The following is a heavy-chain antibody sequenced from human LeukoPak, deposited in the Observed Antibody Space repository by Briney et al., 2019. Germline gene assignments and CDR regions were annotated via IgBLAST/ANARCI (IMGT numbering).Heavy chain of an antibody. Sequence: GGSLRLSCAASGFTFSSYSMNWVRQAPGKGLEWVSSISSSSSYIYYADSVKGRFTISRDNAKNSLYLQMNSLRAEDTAVYYCARSSMVRGVSFGYWGQGTLVTVSS. V-gene: IGHV3-21*01. J-gene: IGHJ4*02. D-gene: IGHD3-10*01. CDR2: ISSSSSYI. CDR1: GFTFSSYS. CDR3: ARSSMVRGVSFGY.